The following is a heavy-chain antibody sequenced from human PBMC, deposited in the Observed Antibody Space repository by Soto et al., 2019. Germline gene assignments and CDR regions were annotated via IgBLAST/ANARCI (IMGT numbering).Heavy chain of an antibody. CDR3: ASLCSGGSCYLRGGDY. D-gene: IGHD2-15*01. J-gene: IGHJ4*02. CDR2: LSGSGGST. V-gene: IGHV3-23*01. CDR1: GFXFSSYA. Sequence: GGSLRLSXAASGFXFSSYAMSWVRQAPGKGLEWVSXLSGSGGSTYYADSVKGRFTISRDNSKNTLYLQMNSLRAEDTAVYYCASLCSGGSCYLRGGDYWGQGTLVTVSS.